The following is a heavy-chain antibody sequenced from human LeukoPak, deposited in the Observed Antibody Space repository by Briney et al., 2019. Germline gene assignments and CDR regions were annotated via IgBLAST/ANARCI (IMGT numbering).Heavy chain of an antibody. V-gene: IGHV3-30*02. CDR3: AKDREQWLISPSDY. J-gene: IGHJ4*02. D-gene: IGHD6-19*01. Sequence: GGSLRLSCAASGFSFSSSAMHWVRQAPGKGLDWVAFIHYDGNNKYYADSVKGRFTISRDNSKNTLYLQMNSLRAEDTAVYYCAKDREQWLISPSDYWGQGTLVTVSS. CDR1: GFSFSSSA. CDR2: IHYDGNNK.